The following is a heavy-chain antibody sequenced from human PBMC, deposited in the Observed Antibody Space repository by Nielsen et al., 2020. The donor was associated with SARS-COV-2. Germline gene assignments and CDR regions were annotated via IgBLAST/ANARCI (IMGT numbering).Heavy chain of an antibody. Sequence: SETLSLTCIVSDGSISSSTYYWGWIRQPPGKGLEWIGSIYYSGSTYYNPSLKSRVTISVDTSKNQFSLKLSSVTAADTAVYYCARGRQTPTGYSSSWYRKPVYYFDYWGQGTLVTVSS. CDR2: IYYSGST. CDR1: DGSISSSTYY. V-gene: IGHV4-39*01. D-gene: IGHD6-13*01. CDR3: ARGRQTPTGYSSSWYRKPVYYFDY. J-gene: IGHJ4*02.